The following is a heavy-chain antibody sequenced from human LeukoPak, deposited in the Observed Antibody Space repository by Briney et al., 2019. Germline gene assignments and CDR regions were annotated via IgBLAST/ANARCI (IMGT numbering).Heavy chain of an antibody. Sequence: GGSLRLSCAASGFNFSSHEMNWVRQAPGKGLEWISYISSSGDTTYSADSVKGRFTVSRDNAKNSLYLQMNSLRAEDTAVYYCAKSRGWYPSFDYWGQGTLVTVSS. V-gene: IGHV3-48*03. D-gene: IGHD6-19*01. J-gene: IGHJ4*02. CDR3: AKSRGWYPSFDY. CDR1: GFNFSSHE. CDR2: ISSSGDTT.